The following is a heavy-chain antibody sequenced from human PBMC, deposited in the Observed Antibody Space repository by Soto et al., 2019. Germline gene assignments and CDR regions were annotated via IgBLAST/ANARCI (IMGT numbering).Heavy chain of an antibody. V-gene: IGHV4-34*01. J-gene: IGHJ6*02. CDR3: ARGRSGSYWNYYYGMDV. CDR2: INHSGST. Sequence: SVTLSLTCAGYGGSFSGYYWSWIRQPPGKGLEWIGEINHSGSTNYNPSLKSRVTISVDTSKNQFSLTLSSVTAADTAVYYCARGRSGSYWNYYYGMDVWGPGTTVTVS. D-gene: IGHD3-10*01. CDR1: GGSFSGYY.